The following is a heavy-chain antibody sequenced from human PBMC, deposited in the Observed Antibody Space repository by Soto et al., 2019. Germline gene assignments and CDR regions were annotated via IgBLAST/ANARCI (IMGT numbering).Heavy chain of an antibody. CDR1: GFTFSSGC. V-gene: IGHV3-23*01. Sequence: GGSLRLSCAASGFTFSSGCMSWVRQAPGKGLEWVSGISGNGGSTYYADSVKGRFTISRDNSKNTLYLQMNCLSAGDTAVYQCAKVPAINLPYCGWDCFVFDYWGQGTLVTVSS. CDR2: ISGNGGST. D-gene: IGHD2-21*02. CDR3: AKVPAINLPYCGWDCFVFDY. J-gene: IGHJ4*02.